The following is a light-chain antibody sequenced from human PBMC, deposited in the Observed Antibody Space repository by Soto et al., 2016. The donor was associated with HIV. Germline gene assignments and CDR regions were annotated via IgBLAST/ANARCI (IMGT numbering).Light chain of an antibody. CDR2: AAS. Sequence: DIQMTQSPSSLSASVGDRVTITCRASQGISNYLAWYHQEPGKSIKLLIYAASTLQSGVPSRFSGSGSGTDFILTITNLQPEDAGTYYCQKYDNAPLTFGPGT. V-gene: IGKV1-27*01. J-gene: IGKJ3*01. CDR1: QGISNY. CDR3: QKYDNAPLT.